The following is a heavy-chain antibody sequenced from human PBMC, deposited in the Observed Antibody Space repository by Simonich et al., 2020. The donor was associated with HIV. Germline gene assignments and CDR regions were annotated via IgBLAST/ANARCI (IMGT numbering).Heavy chain of an antibody. CDR2: ISVRGVSK. CDR1: GFTFSSYA. J-gene: IGHJ4*02. CDR3: AKDRYYNFWSGYYDY. V-gene: IGHV3-23*01. Sequence: EVQLLESGGGLVQPGGSLRLSCAASGFTFSSYAKSWVRQAPGKGLGWVSAISVRGVSKYYADSVKGRFTISRDNSKNTLYLQMNSLRAEDTAVYYCAKDRYYNFWSGYYDYWGQGTLVTVSS. D-gene: IGHD3-3*01.